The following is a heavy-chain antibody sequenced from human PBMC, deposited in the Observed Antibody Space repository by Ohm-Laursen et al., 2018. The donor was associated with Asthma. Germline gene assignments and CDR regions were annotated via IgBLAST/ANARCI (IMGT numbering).Heavy chain of an antibody. J-gene: IGHJ6*02. CDR1: GLTFSPYW. CDR3: ARFGRDYRSHGMDV. D-gene: IGHD4-11*01. V-gene: IGHV3-7*05. Sequence: SLRLSCSASGLTFSPYWMTWVRQAPGKGPEWVAHIKEDGSEESYLASVKGRFTISRDNAENSLSLQMNSLRAEDTAVYYCARFGRDYRSHGMDVWGQGTTVTVSS. CDR2: IKEDGSEE.